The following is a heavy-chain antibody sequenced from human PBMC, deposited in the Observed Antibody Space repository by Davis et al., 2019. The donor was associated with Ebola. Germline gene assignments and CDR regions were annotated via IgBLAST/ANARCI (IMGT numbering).Heavy chain of an antibody. CDR2: IYPGDSDT. J-gene: IGHJ4*02. CDR1: GYSFTSYW. D-gene: IGHD3-3*01. Sequence: GGSLRLSCKGSGYSFTSYWIGWVRQMPGKGLEWMGIIYPGDSDTRYSPSFQGQVTISADKSISTAYLQWSSLKASDTAMYYCAVNDFWSGYSPDYWGQGTLVTVSS. V-gene: IGHV5-51*01. CDR3: AVNDFWSGYSPDY.